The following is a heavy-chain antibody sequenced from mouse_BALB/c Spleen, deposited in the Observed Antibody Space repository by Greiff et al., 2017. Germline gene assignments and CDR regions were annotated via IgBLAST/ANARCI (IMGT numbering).Heavy chain of an antibody. V-gene: IGHV5-17*02. J-gene: IGHJ4*01. CDR1: GFTFSSFG. CDR3: ARSGYLYAMDY. D-gene: IGHD3-1*01. CDR2: ISSGSSTI. Sequence: EVQRVESGGGLVQPGGSRKLSCAASGFTFSSFGMHWVRQAPEKGLEWVAYISSGSSTIYYADTVKGRFTISRDNPKNTLFLQMTSLRSEDTAMYYCARSGYLYAMDYWGQGTSVTVSS.